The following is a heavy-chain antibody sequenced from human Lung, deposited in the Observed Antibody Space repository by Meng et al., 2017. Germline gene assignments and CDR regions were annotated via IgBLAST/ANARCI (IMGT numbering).Heavy chain of an antibody. J-gene: IGHJ4*02. D-gene: IGHD4-11*01. CDR2: ITHSGST. V-gene: IGHV4-34*01. CDR1: GGSFRDYY. CDR3: ARGPTTMAHDFDY. Sequence: QVQQQQWGAGLLKPSEPLFLPGVVSGGSFRDYYWSWIRQPPGKGLEWIGEITHSGSTNSNPSLESRATISVDTSQNNLSLKLSSVTATDSAVYYCARGPTTMAHDFDYWGQGTLVTVSS.